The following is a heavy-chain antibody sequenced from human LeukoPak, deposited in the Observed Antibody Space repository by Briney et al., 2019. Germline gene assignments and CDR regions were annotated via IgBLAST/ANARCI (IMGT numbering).Heavy chain of an antibody. J-gene: IGHJ4*02. CDR3: AKPTGDTGWYGLFEY. V-gene: IGHV3-30*18. CDR2: VSYDGNDY. Sequence: GRSLRLSCAASGFTFSGYAMNWVRQAPGKGLEWVAVVSYDGNDYYYADSVKGRFTIPRDNSKNTLYLQMNSLRAEDTAVYYCAKPTGDTGWYGLFEYWGQGTLVTVSS. D-gene: IGHD6-19*01. CDR1: GFTFSGYA.